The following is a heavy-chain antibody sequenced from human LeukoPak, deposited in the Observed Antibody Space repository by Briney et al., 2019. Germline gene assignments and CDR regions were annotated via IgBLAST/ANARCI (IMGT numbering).Heavy chain of an antibody. J-gene: IGHJ6*02. Sequence: GGSLRLSCAASGFTVSSNYMSWVRQAPGKGLEWVSVIYSGGSTYYADPAKGRFTISRDNSKNTLYLQMNSLRAEDTAVYYCARDRIAVADYYYYYGMDVWGQGTTVTVSS. D-gene: IGHD6-19*01. CDR2: IYSGGST. CDR1: GFTVSSNY. CDR3: ARDRIAVADYYYYYGMDV. V-gene: IGHV3-53*01.